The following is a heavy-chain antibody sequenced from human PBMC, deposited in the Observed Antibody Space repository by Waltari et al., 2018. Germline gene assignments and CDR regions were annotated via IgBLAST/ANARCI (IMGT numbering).Heavy chain of an antibody. V-gene: IGHV4-34*01. D-gene: IGHD2-21*02. CDR1: GGSFSGYY. Sequence: QVQLQQWGAGLLKPSETLSLTCAVYGGSFSGYYWSWIRQPPGKGLEWIGEINHSGSPNYNPALRVRVTISVDRSKNQFSRKLSSVTAADTAVYYCARTQQAPSIVVVTAGDAFDIWGQGTMVTVSS. CDR2: INHSGSP. J-gene: IGHJ3*02. CDR3: ARTQQAPSIVVVTAGDAFDI.